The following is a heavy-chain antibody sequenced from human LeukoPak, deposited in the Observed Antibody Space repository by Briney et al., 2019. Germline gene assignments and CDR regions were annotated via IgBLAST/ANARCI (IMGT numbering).Heavy chain of an antibody. CDR1: GFTFSSYA. CDR3: ARDSPPDY. V-gene: IGHV3-23*01. CDR2: ISGSCGST. Sequence: GGSLRLSCVVSGFTFSSYAMSWVRQAPGKGLEWVSGISGSCGSTYYADSVKGRLTISRDNPKNTLYLQMNSLRAEDAAVYYCARDSPPDYWGQGTLVTVSS. J-gene: IGHJ4*02.